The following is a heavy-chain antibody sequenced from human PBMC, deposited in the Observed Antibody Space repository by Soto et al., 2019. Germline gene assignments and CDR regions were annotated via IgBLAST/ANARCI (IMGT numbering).Heavy chain of an antibody. D-gene: IGHD6-13*01. V-gene: IGHV4-31*03. CDR2: MYYSGST. Sequence: QVQLRESGPGLVKPSQTLSLTCTVSGGSINSGGYYWNWIRQHPGQGLEWIGYMYYSGSTYYNPFRRPRVIISAVPSEHQFSLKLSSATAADTAVYFCARGYRQSGYSSSRVFDYWGQGTLVNVSS. J-gene: IGHJ4*02. CDR3: ARGYRQSGYSSSRVFDY. CDR1: GGSINSGGYY.